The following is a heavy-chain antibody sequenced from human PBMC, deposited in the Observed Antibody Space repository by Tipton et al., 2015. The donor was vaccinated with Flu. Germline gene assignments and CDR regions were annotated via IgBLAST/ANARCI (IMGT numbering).Heavy chain of an antibody. CDR3: AREDFDSREYYPNWFDP. Sequence: GLVKPSETLSLTCSVSGDSIGSDYYWGWIRQPPGKGLQWIGNVHRTGGAYYNPSLTSRVTISVDTSKNQFSLKLTSVTAADTAVYFCAREDFDSREYYPNWFDPWGQGTLVTVSP. CDR1: GDSIGSDYY. J-gene: IGHJ5*02. V-gene: IGHV4-38-2*02. D-gene: IGHD3-22*01. CDR2: VHRTGGA.